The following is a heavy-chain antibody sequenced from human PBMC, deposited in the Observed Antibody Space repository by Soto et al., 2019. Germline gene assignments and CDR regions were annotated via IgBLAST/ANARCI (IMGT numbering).Heavy chain of an antibody. D-gene: IGHD3-3*01. Sequence: SETLSLTCAVSGYSISSGYYWGCLRQPPGKGLEWVGSIHHSGSTYYNPSLKSRVTISVDTSKNQFSLKLSSVTAADTAVYYCARDGFLEWLLYGEVSANSFDPWGQGTLVTVSS. V-gene: IGHV4-38-2*02. CDR2: IHHSGST. CDR3: ARDGFLEWLLYGEVSANSFDP. J-gene: IGHJ5*02. CDR1: GYSISSGYY.